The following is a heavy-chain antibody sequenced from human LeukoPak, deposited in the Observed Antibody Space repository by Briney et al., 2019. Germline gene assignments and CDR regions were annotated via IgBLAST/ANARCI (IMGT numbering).Heavy chain of an antibody. D-gene: IGHD1-1*01. J-gene: IGHJ4*02. CDR3: ATGSPLPLDF. CDR1: TGSISSYY. Sequence: PSETLSLTCTVSTGSISSYYWSWIRQPPGKALEWSGYIYYTGSTYYNPSLKSRVTISVDTSKNQFSLKLSSVTAADTAVYYCATGSPLPLDFWGQGTLVTVSS. V-gene: IGHV4-59*08. CDR2: IYYTGST.